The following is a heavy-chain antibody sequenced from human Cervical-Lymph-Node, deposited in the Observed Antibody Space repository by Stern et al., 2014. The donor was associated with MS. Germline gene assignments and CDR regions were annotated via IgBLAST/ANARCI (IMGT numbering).Heavy chain of an antibody. Sequence: EVQLEESGGGLVQPGGSLKVSCAASGFTFSASVIHWVRQAPGKGLEWFGRIRNKGKNYATAYAVSVKGRFTISRDDSKNTAYLHMSSLKVEDTAVYYCAPSSAIWGRGTMVTVSS. J-gene: IGHJ3*02. CDR2: IRNKGKNYAT. CDR3: APSSAI. V-gene: IGHV3-73*01. CDR1: GFTFSASV.